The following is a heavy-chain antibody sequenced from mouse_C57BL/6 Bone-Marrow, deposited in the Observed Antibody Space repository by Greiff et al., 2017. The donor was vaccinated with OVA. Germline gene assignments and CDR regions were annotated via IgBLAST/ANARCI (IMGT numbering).Heavy chain of an antibody. J-gene: IGHJ3*01. Sequence: VQLQQPGAELVRPGTSVKLSCKASGYTFTSYWMHWVKQRPGQGLEWIGVIDPSDSYTTYNQKFKGKATLTVAKSSSTAYMQLSSLTSEDTAVYYGARRQHGRAFAYWGQGTPVTVSA. CDR2: IDPSDSYT. CDR1: GYTFTSYW. V-gene: IGHV1-59*01. CDR3: ARRQHGRAFAY.